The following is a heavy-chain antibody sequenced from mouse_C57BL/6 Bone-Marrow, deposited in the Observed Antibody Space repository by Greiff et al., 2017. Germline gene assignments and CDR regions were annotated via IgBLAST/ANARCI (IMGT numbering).Heavy chain of an antibody. CDR3: AKGYCSSWDFDV. D-gene: IGHD1-1*01. CDR2: IWGDGST. Sequence: QVQLQESGPGLVAPSQSLSITCTVSGFSLTSYGVSWVRQPPGKGLEWLGVIWGDGSTNYHADHIYRRTISTDNSKSQVFFKLNSLQTDDTATYYCAKGYCSSWDFDVWGTGTTVTVSS. J-gene: IGHJ1*03. V-gene: IGHV2-3*01. CDR1: GFSLTSYG.